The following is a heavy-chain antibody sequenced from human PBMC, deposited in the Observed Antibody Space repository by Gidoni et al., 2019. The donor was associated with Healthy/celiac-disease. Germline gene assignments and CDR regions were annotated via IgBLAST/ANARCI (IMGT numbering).Heavy chain of an antibody. Sequence: EVQLLESGGGLVQPGGSLRLSCAASGFPFSSYAMSWVRQAPGKGLEWVSAISGSGGSTYYADSVKGRFTISRDNSKNTLYLQMNSLRAEDTAVYYCAKDTILWFRELPDLNWGQGTLVTVSS. CDR2: ISGSGGST. J-gene: IGHJ4*02. V-gene: IGHV3-23*01. CDR1: GFPFSSYA. D-gene: IGHD3-10*01. CDR3: AKDTILWFRELPDLN.